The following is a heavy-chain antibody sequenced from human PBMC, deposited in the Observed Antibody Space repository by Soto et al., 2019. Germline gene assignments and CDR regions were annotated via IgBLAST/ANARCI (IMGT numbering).Heavy chain of an antibody. V-gene: IGHV3-21*01. J-gene: IGHJ3*02. D-gene: IGHD2-2*01. Sequence: GSLRLSCAVSGFTFSSYSMNWVRQAPGKGLEWVSSISSSSSYIYYADSVKGRFTISRDNAKNSLYLQMNSLRAEDTAVYYCARLSTRDAFDIWGQGTMVTVSS. CDR2: ISSSSSYI. CDR1: GFTFSSYS. CDR3: ARLSTRDAFDI.